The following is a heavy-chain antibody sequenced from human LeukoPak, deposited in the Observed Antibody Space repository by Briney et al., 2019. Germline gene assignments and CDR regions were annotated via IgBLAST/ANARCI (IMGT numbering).Heavy chain of an antibody. CDR1: GFTFSSYE. V-gene: IGHV3-48*03. D-gene: IGHD2-15*01. Sequence: GGSLRPSCAASGFTFSSYEMNWVRQAPGKGLEWVSYISSSGSTIYYADSVKGRFTISRDNAKNSLYLQMNSLRAEDTAVYYCAKGAYCSGGSCYPGEHPIDYWGQGTLVTVSS. J-gene: IGHJ4*02. CDR3: AKGAYCSGGSCYPGEHPIDY. CDR2: ISSSGSTI.